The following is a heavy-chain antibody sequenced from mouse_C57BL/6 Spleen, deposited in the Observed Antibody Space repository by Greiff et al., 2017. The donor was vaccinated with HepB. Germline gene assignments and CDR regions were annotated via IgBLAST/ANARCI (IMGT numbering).Heavy chain of an antibody. CDR1: GFNIKDDY. Sequence: EVQLVESGAELVRPGASVKLSCTASGFNIKDDYMHWVKQRPEQGLEWIGWIDPENGDTEYASKFQGKATITADTSSNTAYLQLSSLTSEDTAVYYCTRGNYYGSSYYFDYWGQGTTLTVSS. J-gene: IGHJ2*01. D-gene: IGHD1-1*01. CDR3: TRGNYYGSSYYFDY. CDR2: IDPENGDT. V-gene: IGHV14-4*01.